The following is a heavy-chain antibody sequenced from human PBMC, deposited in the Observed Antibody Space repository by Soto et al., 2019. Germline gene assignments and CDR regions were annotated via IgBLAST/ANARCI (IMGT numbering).Heavy chain of an antibody. CDR3: PKGPHSASGYYYMDV. D-gene: IGHD3-10*01. CDR2: IGSAGDT. V-gene: IGHV3-13*01. CDR1: GFTFNNYA. Sequence: GGSLRLSCAASGFTFNNYAMNWVRQATGKGLEWVATIGSAGDTYYPGSVKGRFTVSRESAKNSLYLQMNSLTAGDTAVYYCPKGPHSASGYYYMDVWGKGTTVTVSS. J-gene: IGHJ6*03.